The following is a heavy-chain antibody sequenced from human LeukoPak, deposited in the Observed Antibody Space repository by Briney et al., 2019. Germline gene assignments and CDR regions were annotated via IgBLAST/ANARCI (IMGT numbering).Heavy chain of an antibody. V-gene: IGHV3-7*01. CDR3: ARHQLALVD. J-gene: IGHJ4*02. CDR2: INQDGSEK. CDR1: GSTFSSYW. D-gene: IGHD2-2*01. Sequence: GGSLRLSCAASGSTFSSYWMSWVRQAPGKGLEWVANINQDGSEKHYVDFVRGRFTISRDNDKNSLYLQMNSLRVEDTAFYFCARHQLALVDWGQGTLVTVSS.